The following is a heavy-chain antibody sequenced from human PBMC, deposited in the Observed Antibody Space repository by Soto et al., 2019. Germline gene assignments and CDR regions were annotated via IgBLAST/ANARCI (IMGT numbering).Heavy chain of an antibody. CDR3: VKEGSMVRGVVGHF. V-gene: IGHV3-30*18. Sequence: QVQLVESGGGVVQPGRSLRLSCAASGFIFTNYGMHWVRQAPGEGLEWVACFSKDGINKFYSDSVKGRVTISRDNAKNTPDLHFNRLGANETAGYYCVKEGSMVRGVVGHFWGQGTQVIVSP. J-gene: IGHJ4*02. CDR2: FSKDGINK. CDR1: GFIFTNYG. D-gene: IGHD3-10*01.